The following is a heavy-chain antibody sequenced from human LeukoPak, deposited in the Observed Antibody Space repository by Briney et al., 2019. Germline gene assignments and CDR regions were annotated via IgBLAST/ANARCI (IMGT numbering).Heavy chain of an antibody. Sequence: GESLKISCQASGYSFIHYRIGWVRQMPGKGLEWVAIIYPGDSGVRYSPSFRGQVTISVDTSLSTTYLQWSSLRASDTAMYYCARRPSYYFDYWGQGILVAVSS. D-gene: IGHD2-2*01. CDR1: GYSFIHYR. J-gene: IGHJ4*02. CDR2: IYPGDSGV. V-gene: IGHV5-51*01. CDR3: ARRPSYYFDY.